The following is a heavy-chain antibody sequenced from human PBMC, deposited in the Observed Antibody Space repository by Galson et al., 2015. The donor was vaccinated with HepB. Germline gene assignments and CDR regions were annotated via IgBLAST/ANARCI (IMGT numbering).Heavy chain of an antibody. D-gene: IGHD5-24*01. Sequence: SLRLSCAASGFTFSDYYMSWIRQAPGKGLEWVSYISSSSSYTNYADSVKGRFTISRDNAKNSLYLQMNSLRAEDTAVYYCARDLVGYNPYWYFDLWGRGTLVTVSS. CDR2: ISSSSSYT. J-gene: IGHJ2*01. V-gene: IGHV3-11*06. CDR3: ARDLVGYNPYWYFDL. CDR1: GFTFSDYY.